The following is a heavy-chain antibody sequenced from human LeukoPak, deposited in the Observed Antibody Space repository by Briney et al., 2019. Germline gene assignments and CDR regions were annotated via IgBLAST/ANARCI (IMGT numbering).Heavy chain of an antibody. D-gene: IGHD3-22*01. CDR1: GGSISSYY. V-gene: IGHV4-59*01. CDR2: IYYSGST. J-gene: IGHJ3*02. Sequence: SETLSLTCTVSGGSISSYYWSWIRQPPGKGLEWIGCIYYSGSTNYNPSLKSRVTISVDTSKNQFSLKLSSVTAADTAVYYCAREEYYYDSSGYDAFDIWGQGTMVTVSS. CDR3: AREEYYYDSSGYDAFDI.